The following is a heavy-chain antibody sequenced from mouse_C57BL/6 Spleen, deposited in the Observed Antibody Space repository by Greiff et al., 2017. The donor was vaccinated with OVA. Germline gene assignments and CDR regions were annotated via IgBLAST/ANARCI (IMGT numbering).Heavy chain of an antibody. V-gene: IGHV2-5*01. Sequence: VQLQQSGPGLVQPSQSLSITCTVSGFSFTSYGVHWVRQSPGKGLEWLGVIWRGGSTDYNAAFMSRLSITKDNSKSQVFFKMNSLQADDTAIYYCAKNGNYNYYAMDYWGQGTSVTVSS. J-gene: IGHJ4*01. CDR2: IWRGGST. CDR1: GFSFTSYG. CDR3: AKNGNYNYYAMDY. D-gene: IGHD2-1*01.